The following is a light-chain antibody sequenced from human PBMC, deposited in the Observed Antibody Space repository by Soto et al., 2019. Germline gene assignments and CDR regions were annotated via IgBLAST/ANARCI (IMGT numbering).Light chain of an antibody. J-gene: IGKJ1*01. Sequence: EGVTTQSPATLSVSPGERATLSCRASQNVGGDLAWYQQKPGQAPRLLIYRTSTRANGTPVRFSGSGSGTEVTLTISSLQSEDFAVYYCQEYNGRSSFGQGTKVEIK. CDR1: QNVGGD. CDR3: QEYNGRSS. V-gene: IGKV3-15*01. CDR2: RTS.